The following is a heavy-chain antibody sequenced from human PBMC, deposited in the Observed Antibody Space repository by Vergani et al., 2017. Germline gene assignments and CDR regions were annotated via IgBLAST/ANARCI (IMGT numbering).Heavy chain of an antibody. CDR2: ISSSSSTI. V-gene: IGHV3-48*01. CDR3: ARDKQAYCGGDCYFYYYGMDV. D-gene: IGHD2-21*02. CDR1: GFTFSSYS. J-gene: IGHJ6*02. Sequence: EVQLVESGGGLVQPGGSLRLSCAASGFTFSSYSMNWVRQAPGKGLEWGSYISSSSSTIYYADTVEGRFTISRDNAKNSLYLQMKSLRAADTAVYYCARDKQAYCGGDCYFYYYGMDVWGQGTTVTVSS.